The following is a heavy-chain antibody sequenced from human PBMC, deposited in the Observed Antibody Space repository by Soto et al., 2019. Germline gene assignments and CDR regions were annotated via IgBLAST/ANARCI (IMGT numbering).Heavy chain of an antibody. CDR3: VRDPDGHIDFDY. V-gene: IGHV1-18*01. CDR2: ISAYNGDT. CDR1: GYTFTSYG. Sequence: ASVKVSCKASGYTFTSYGISWVRQASGQGLEWMSWISAYNGDTNYAQKVQGRVTMTTDTSTSTAFMELRSLRFDDTAVYYCVRDPDGHIDFDYWGQGTLVTVSS. J-gene: IGHJ4*02.